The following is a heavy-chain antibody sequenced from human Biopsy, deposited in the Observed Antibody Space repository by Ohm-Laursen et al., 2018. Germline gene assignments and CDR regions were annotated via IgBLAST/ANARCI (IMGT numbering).Heavy chain of an antibody. CDR3: ARARIKTSEVLIPESYGLDA. CDR1: GDSISIYY. Sequence: TLSLTCTVSGDSISIYYWSWIRQPPGKGLEWIGNIYYSGSTNYNPSLKSRITMSLDRSKSQVSLRMNSVTAADTAVYYCARARIKTSEVLIPESYGLDAWGQGTLVTVSS. V-gene: IGHV4-59*07. D-gene: IGHD3-16*01. CDR2: IYYSGST. J-gene: IGHJ5*01.